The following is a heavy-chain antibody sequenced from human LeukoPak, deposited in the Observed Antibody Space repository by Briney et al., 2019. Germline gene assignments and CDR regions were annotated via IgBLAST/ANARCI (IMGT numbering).Heavy chain of an antibody. Sequence: HPGGSLRLSCTASGFTFGDYHMSWVRQAPGKGLEWVGFIRSKAYGGTTEYAASVKGRFTISRDDSRSIAYLQMSSLKTEDTAVYYCTKLARAPRDFDYWGQGTLVTVSS. CDR3: TKLARAPRDFDY. D-gene: IGHD3-10*01. CDR2: IRSKAYGGTT. J-gene: IGHJ4*01. CDR1: GFTFGDYH. V-gene: IGHV3-49*04.